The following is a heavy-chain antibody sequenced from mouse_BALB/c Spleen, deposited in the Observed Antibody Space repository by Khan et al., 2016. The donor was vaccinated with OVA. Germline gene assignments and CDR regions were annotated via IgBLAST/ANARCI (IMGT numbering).Heavy chain of an antibody. J-gene: IGHJ2*01. V-gene: IGHV3-1*02. CDR3: GRDGNCFDY. CDR2: IHYSGST. CDR1: GYTITSGYS. Sequence: EVQLVESGPDLVKPSQSLSLTCTVTGYTITSGYSWHWIRQSPGNILEWMGYIHYSGSTNYNPSFQSRISISRDTSKNQFFLQLNPVTTEDTATYYCGRDGNCFDYWGQGTTLTVSS. D-gene: IGHD1-1*01.